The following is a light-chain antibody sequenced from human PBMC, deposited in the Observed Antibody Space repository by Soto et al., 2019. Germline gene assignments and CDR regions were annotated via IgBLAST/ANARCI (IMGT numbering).Light chain of an antibody. CDR1: QSISTW. J-gene: IGKJ5*01. CDR3: QQYNTYPIP. CDR2: ATS. V-gene: IGKV1D-16*01. Sequence: ASQSISTWLAWYQQKPGKAPKPLIYATSNLQSGVPSRFSGSGFGTEFTLTISSLQPEDFATYYCQQYNTYPIPFGQGTRMEIK.